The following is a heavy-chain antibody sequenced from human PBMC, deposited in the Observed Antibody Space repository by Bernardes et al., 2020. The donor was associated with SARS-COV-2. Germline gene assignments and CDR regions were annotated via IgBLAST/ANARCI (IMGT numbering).Heavy chain of an antibody. CDR3: ARDNLRYGDLRVGFDH. CDR1: GYTFTSFG. J-gene: IGHJ4*02. CDR2: ISAYNGNT. D-gene: IGHD4-17*01. V-gene: IGHV1-18*01. Sequence: ASVKVSCKASGYTFTSFGISWVRQAPGQGLEWIGWISAYNGNTNYGQKVQGRVTLTTDRATSTAYMELRSLRSDDTAVYYCARDNLRYGDLRVGFDHWCQGTLVTVPS.